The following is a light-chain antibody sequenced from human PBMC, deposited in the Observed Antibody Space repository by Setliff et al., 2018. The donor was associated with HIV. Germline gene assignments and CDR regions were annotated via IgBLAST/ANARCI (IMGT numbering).Light chain of an antibody. CDR3: SSYTSSSTLYV. Sequence: QSVLTQPVSVSGSPGQSITISCTGTSSDVGGYNYVSWYQQHPGKAPKLMIYDVSNRPSGVSNRFSGSKSGNTASLTISGLQAEDEADYYCSSYTSSSTLYVFGTGTKV. V-gene: IGLV2-14*03. CDR1: SSDVGGYNY. J-gene: IGLJ1*01. CDR2: DVS.